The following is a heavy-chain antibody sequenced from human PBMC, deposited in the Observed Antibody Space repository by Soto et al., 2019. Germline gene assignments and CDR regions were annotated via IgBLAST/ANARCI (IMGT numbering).Heavy chain of an antibody. CDR2: ISAHNGNT. V-gene: IGHV1-18*01. J-gene: IGHJ6*04. CDR1: GYTFTRYG. Sequence: QVQLVQSGAEVKKAGASVKVSCKASGYTFTRYGFSWVRQAPGQGLEWMGWISAHNGNTNYPQKFQGRATMTQDTPTSTAYRELRSLRSDDRAVYYCAGDLWMGGTYTGMALWAKGTTVPVSS. D-gene: IGHD1-26*01. CDR3: AGDLWMGGTYTGMAL.